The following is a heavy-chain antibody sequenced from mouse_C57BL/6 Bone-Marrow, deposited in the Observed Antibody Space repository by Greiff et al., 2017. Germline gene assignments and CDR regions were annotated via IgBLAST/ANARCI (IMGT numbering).Heavy chain of an antibody. J-gene: IGHJ4*01. CDR1: GYTFTSYW. CDR2: IDPNSGGT. CDR3: ARPPYDYCCSRHYAMDY. D-gene: IGHD1-1*01. Sequence: VQLQQSGAELVKPGASVKLSCKASGYTFTSYWMHWVKQRPGRGLEWIGRIDPNSGGTKYNEKFKSKATLTVDKPSSTAYMELGSLTSEDSAVFYCARPPYDYCCSRHYAMDYWGQGTSLTVSS. V-gene: IGHV1-72*01.